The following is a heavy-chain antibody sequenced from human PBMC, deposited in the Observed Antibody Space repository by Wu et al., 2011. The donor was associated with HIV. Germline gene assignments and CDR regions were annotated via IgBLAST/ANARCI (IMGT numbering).Heavy chain of an antibody. D-gene: IGHD3-10*01. V-gene: IGHV1-24*01. CDR1: THLTQLS. CDR3: VTGNKPAPMVRGGIIPEFDQ. Sequence: QVQLVQSGAEVRSLGGSEGXLQGFRTHLTQLSMHWVRQAPGKGLEWMGGLDPEDGETIYAQKFQGRVTMTEDTSTDTTYMDLSSLTSEDTAIYYCVTGNKPAPMVRGGIIPEFDQWGQGTQVTVSS. CDR2: LDPEDGET. J-gene: IGHJ4*02.